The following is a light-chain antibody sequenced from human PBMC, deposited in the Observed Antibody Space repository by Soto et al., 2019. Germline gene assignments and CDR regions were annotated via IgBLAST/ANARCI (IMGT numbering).Light chain of an antibody. CDR1: QDIRND. Sequence: AIQMTQSPSSLSASVGDRVTITCRASQDIRNDVDWYQQKPGKAPRLLIYAASILQSGVPSRFSGSGSGTDFTLTITSLQTEDFATYFCLQEYTHPLTFSGGTKLEIK. CDR3: LQEYTHPLT. CDR2: AAS. V-gene: IGKV1-6*01. J-gene: IGKJ4*01.